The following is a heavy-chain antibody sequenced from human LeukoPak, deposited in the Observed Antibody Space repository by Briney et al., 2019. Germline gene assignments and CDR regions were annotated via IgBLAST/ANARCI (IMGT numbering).Heavy chain of an antibody. CDR3: ARGVGAATNYFDC. CDR1: GYTFISQD. V-gene: IGHV1-8*03. Sequence: EASVTVSCKASGYTFISQDIYWVRQASGQGLEWMGRMIPKGGNTGYPQKVQGRATFTRNTSISTAYMQVSSLRSEDTAVYYCARGVGAATNYFDCWGQGTLVTVSS. D-gene: IGHD1-26*01. J-gene: IGHJ4*02. CDR2: MIPKGGNT.